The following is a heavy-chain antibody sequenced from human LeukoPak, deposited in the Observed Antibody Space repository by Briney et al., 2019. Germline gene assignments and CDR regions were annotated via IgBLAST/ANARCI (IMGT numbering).Heavy chain of an antibody. J-gene: IGHJ4*02. D-gene: IGHD6-19*01. CDR1: GYSFTTYW. V-gene: IGHV5-51*01. Sequence: GESLKISCKGSGYSFTTYWSGWGRQMPGKGLECMGIIYPGDSDTKYSPSFQGQVTISADKAISTAYLQWSNLKASDTAMYYCARHRPHTDSNSVADYYFDYWGQGTLVTVSS. CDR2: IYPGDSDT. CDR3: ARHRPHTDSNSVADYYFDY.